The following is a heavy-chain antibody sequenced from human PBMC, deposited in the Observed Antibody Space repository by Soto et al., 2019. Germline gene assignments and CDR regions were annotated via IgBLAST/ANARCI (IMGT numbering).Heavy chain of an antibody. V-gene: IGHV1-3*01. Sequence: ASVKVSCKASGYTFTSYAMHWVRQAPGQRLEWMGWINAGNGNTKYSQKFQGRVTITRDTSASTVYMELSSLRSEDTAVYYCAGGNSSSWNTFDYGGKGPLVPVSS. D-gene: IGHD6-13*01. CDR3: AGGNSSSWNTFDY. CDR1: GYTFTSYA. J-gene: IGHJ4*02. CDR2: INAGNGNT.